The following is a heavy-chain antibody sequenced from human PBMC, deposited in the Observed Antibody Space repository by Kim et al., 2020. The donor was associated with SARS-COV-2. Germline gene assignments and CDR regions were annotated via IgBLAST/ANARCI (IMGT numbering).Heavy chain of an antibody. J-gene: IGHJ5*02. Sequence: SETLSLTCTVSGGSISSYYWSWIRQPAGKGLEWIGRIYTSGSTNYNPSLKSRVTMSVDTSKNQFSLKLSSVTAADTAVYYCARDWSSSSWTRLDPWGQGTLVTVSS. CDR3: ARDWSSSSWTRLDP. CDR2: IYTSGST. D-gene: IGHD6-13*01. CDR1: GGSISSYY. V-gene: IGHV4-4*07.